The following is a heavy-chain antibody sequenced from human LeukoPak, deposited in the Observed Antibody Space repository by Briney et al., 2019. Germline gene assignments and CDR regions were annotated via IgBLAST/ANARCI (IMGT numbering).Heavy chain of an antibody. CDR1: GGSISSGGYY. CDR2: IYHSGST. CDR3: ARVDVVVVAAIDAFDI. D-gene: IGHD2-15*01. V-gene: IGHV4-30-2*01. J-gene: IGHJ3*02. Sequence: KPSETLSLTRTVSGGSISSGGYYWSWIRQPPGKGLEWIGYIYHSGSTYYNPSLKSRVTISVDRSKNQFSLKLSSVTAADTAVYYCARVDVVVVAAIDAFDIWGQGTMVTVSS.